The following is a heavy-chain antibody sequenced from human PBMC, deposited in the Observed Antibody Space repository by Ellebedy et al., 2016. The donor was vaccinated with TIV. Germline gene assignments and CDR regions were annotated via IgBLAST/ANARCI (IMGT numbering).Heavy chain of an antibody. CDR3: ARDRGYDTFDY. V-gene: IGHV3-7*01. Sequence: GESLKISCAASGFPISNFWMAWVRQAPGKGLQWVGNTKEDGSERYYVDSVRGRFTIPRDNTKNSLYLEMNSLRVEDTAVYYCARDRGYDTFDYWGQGILVTVSS. D-gene: IGHD5-12*01. CDR1: GFPISNFW. CDR2: TKEDGSER. J-gene: IGHJ4*02.